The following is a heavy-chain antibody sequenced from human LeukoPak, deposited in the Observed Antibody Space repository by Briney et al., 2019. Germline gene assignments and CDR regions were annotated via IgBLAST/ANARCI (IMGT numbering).Heavy chain of an antibody. CDR1: GYSFTGHY. CDR3: ARDYFGNSLLDY. CDR2: IHPKSGDT. J-gene: IGHJ4*02. V-gene: IGHV1-2*02. D-gene: IGHD4-23*01. Sequence: ASVKVSCKTSGYSFTGHYVHWVRQAPGHGLEWMGWIHPKSGDTNYALKFHGRVAMTRDTSISTVYMDLSRLSSDDTAVYYCARDYFGNSLLDYWGQGTLVTVSS.